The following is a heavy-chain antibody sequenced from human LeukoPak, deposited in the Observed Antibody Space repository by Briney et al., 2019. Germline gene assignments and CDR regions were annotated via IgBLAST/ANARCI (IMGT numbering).Heavy chain of an antibody. Sequence: SQTLSLTCAISGDSFSSNSAAWNWIRQSPSRGLEWLGSTYSRSKWYYDYAVYVKSRITINPDTSKNQFSLQLNSVNSEDTAVYYCARFYYATSGQGAFDIWGQGTMVTVSS. J-gene: IGHJ3*02. CDR2: TYSRSKWYY. D-gene: IGHD3-22*01. CDR1: GDSFSSNSAA. CDR3: ARFYYATSGQGAFDI. V-gene: IGHV6-1*01.